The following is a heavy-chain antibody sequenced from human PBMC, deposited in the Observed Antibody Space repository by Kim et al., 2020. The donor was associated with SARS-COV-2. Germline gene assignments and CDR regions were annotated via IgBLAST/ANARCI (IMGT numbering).Heavy chain of an antibody. Sequence: SETLSLTCAVYGGSFSGYYWSWIRQPPGKGLEWIGEINHSGSTNYNPSLKSRVTISVDTSKNQFSLKLSSVTAADTAVYYCARQSIRFGESYWGQGTLVTVSS. CDR3: ARQSIRFGESY. J-gene: IGHJ4*02. V-gene: IGHV4-34*01. CDR1: GGSFSGYY. CDR2: INHSGST. D-gene: IGHD3-10*01.